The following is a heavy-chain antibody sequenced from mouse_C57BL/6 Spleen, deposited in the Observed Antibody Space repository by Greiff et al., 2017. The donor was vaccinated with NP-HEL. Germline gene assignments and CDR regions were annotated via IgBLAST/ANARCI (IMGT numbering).Heavy chain of an antibody. J-gene: IGHJ1*03. CDR3: ARAGPLLWYFDV. V-gene: IGHV1-42*01. CDR1: GYSFTGYY. CDR2: INPSTGGT. Sequence: EVQLQQSGPELVKPGASVKISCKASGYSFTGYYMNWVKQSPEKSLEWIGEINPSTGGTTYNQKFKAKATLTVDKSSSTAYMQLKSLTSEDSAVYYCARAGPLLWYFDVWGTGTTVTVSS. D-gene: IGHD3-1*01.